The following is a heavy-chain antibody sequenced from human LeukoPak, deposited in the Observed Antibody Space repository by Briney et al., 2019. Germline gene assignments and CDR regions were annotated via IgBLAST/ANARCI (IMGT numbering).Heavy chain of an antibody. CDR2: ISGSGGST. CDR3: AKAPRITMVRGVTHWFDP. D-gene: IGHD3-10*01. CDR1: GFTFSSYA. Sequence: PGGSLRLSCAASGFTFSSYALSWVRQAPGKGLEWVSDISGSGGSTYYADSVKGRFTIPRDNSKHTLHMQTNSLRAEDTAVYYCAKAPRITMVRGVTHWFDPWGQGTLVTVSS. V-gene: IGHV3-23*01. J-gene: IGHJ5*02.